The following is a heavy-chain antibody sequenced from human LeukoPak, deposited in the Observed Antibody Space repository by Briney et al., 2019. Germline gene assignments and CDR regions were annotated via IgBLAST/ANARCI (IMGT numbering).Heavy chain of an antibody. V-gene: IGHV4-38-2*02. CDR2: IYHSGST. CDR1: GYSISSGFY. D-gene: IGHD3-16*02. J-gene: IGHJ4*02. Sequence: PSETLSLTCTVSGYSISSGFYWGWIRQPPGKGLECIGSIYHSGSTYYNPSLKSRVTISVDTSKNQFSLKLSSVTAADTAVYYCARGPYDYVWGSYRYQTYFDYWGQGTLVTVSS. CDR3: ARGPYDYVWGSYRYQTYFDY.